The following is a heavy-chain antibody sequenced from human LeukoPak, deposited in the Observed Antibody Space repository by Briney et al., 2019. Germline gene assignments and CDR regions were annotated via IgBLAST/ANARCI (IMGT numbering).Heavy chain of an antibody. D-gene: IGHD2-15*01. Sequence: PGGSLRLSCAASGFTFSSLAMSWVRQAPGKGLEWVSGIRGSDGSTYYADSVKGRFTISRDNSKNTLYLQMNSLRAEDTAVYYCAKDCGLGGGSCYWGRGTLVTVSS. J-gene: IGHJ4*02. CDR1: GFTFSSLA. CDR2: IRGSDGST. CDR3: AKDCGLGGGSCY. V-gene: IGHV3-23*01.